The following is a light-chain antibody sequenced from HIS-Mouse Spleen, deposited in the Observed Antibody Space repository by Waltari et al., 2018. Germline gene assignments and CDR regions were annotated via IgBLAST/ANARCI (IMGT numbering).Light chain of an antibody. V-gene: IGKV3D-7*01. J-gene: IGKJ1*01. CDR3: QQDYNLRT. CDR2: GAS. Sequence: PGERVTLSCRASPSVSSSYLTWYQQKPGQAPRLLIYGASTRATSIPARFSGSGSGTDFTLTISSLQPEDFAVYYCQQDYNLRTFGQGTKVEIK. CDR1: PSVSSSY.